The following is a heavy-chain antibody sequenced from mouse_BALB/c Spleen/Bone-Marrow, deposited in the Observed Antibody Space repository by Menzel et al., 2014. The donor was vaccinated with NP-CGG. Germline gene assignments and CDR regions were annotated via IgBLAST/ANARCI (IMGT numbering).Heavy chain of an antibody. CDR3: ARGRDWFDY. V-gene: IGHV5-6-3*01. CDR1: GFTFSGYG. Sequence: EVQRVESGGGLVQPGGSLKLSCAASGFTFSGYGMSWVRPTPDKGLELVATISGSGSSTYYPDSVKGRFTISRDNAKNTLYLQMSSLKSEDTAMYYCARGRDWFDYWGQGTTLTVSS. D-gene: IGHD3-3*01. J-gene: IGHJ2*01. CDR2: ISGSGSST.